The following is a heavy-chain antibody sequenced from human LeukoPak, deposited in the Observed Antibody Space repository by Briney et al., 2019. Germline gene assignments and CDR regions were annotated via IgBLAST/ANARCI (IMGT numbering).Heavy chain of an antibody. CDR3: ARHAADLKSYSNGLDY. CDR2: IYHSGST. J-gene: IGHJ4*02. Sequence: PSETLSLTCAASGYSISSGYYWGWIRQPPGKGLEWIGSIYHSGSTYYNPSLKSRVTISVDTSKNQFSLKLSSVTAADTAVYYCARHAADLKSYSNGLDYWGQGTLVTVSS. CDR1: GYSISSGYY. V-gene: IGHV4-38-2*01. D-gene: IGHD4-11*01.